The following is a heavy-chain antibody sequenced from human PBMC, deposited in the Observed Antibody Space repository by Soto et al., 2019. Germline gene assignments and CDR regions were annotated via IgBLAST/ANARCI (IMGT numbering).Heavy chain of an antibody. CDR2: IYYTGST. V-gene: IGHV4-39*01. CDR1: GGSISSSSYY. D-gene: IGHD1-1*01. Sequence: QLQLQESGPGLVKPSETLSLTCTVSGGSISSSSYYWGWIRQPPGKGLEWIGTIYYTGSTYYNPSLKSRVTISVDTSKNQFSLKLSSVTAADTAVYYCARLQNGNPGDYWGQGTLVTVSS. CDR3: ARLQNGNPGDY. J-gene: IGHJ4*02.